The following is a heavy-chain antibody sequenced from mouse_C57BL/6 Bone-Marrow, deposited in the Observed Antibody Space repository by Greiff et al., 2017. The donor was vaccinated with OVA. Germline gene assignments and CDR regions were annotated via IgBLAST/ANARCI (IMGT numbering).Heavy chain of an antibody. CDR2: SRNKANDYTT. V-gene: IGHV7-1*01. J-gene: IGHJ1*03. Sequence: EVKLMESGGGLVQSGRSLRLSCATSGFTFSDFYMEWVRQAPGKGLEWIAASRNKANDYTTEYSASVKGRFIVSRDTSQSILYLQMNALRAEDTAIYYCARDAGVRSIWYCDVWGTGTTVTVSS. CDR1: GFTFSDFY. CDR3: ARDAGVRSIWYCDV. D-gene: IGHD2-2*01.